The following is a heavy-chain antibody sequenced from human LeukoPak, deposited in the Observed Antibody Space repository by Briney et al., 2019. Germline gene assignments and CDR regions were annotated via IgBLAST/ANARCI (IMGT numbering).Heavy chain of an antibody. J-gene: IGHJ5*02. Sequence: GASVKVSCTASGYTFTGYYMHWVRQAPGQGLEWMGWINPNSGGTNYAQKFQGRVTMTRDTSISTAYMELSRLRSDDTAVYYCAREGRYCSSTSCYGRYNWFDPWGQGTLVTVSS. CDR1: GYTFTGYY. V-gene: IGHV1-2*02. D-gene: IGHD2-2*01. CDR2: INPNSGGT. CDR3: AREGRYCSSTSCYGRYNWFDP.